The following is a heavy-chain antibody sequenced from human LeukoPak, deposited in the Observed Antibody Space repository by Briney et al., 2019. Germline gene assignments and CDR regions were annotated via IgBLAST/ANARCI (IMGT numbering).Heavy chain of an antibody. CDR3: ARGDYYDSSGYYYAFDY. D-gene: IGHD3-22*01. Sequence: GGSLRLSCAASGFTFSDYYMSWIRQAPGKGLEWVSYISSSGSTIYYADSVKGRFTISRDNAKNSLYLQLNSLRAEDTAVYYCARGDYYDSSGYYYAFDYWGQGTLVTVSS. CDR2: ISSSGSTI. V-gene: IGHV3-11*04. CDR1: GFTFSDYY. J-gene: IGHJ4*02.